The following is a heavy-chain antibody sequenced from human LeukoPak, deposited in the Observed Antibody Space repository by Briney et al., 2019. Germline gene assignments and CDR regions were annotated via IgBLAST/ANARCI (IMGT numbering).Heavy chain of an antibody. CDR2: IYYSGST. D-gene: IGHD3-9*01. Sequence: ASETLSLTCTVSGGSISSHYWSWIRQPPGKGLEWIGYIYYSGSTNYNPSLKSRVTISVDTSKYQFSLKLSSVTAADTAVYYCASNYDILTGYPPYYYYYMDVWGKGTTVTVSS. CDR1: GGSISSHY. CDR3: ASNYDILTGYPPYYYYYMDV. V-gene: IGHV4-59*11. J-gene: IGHJ6*03.